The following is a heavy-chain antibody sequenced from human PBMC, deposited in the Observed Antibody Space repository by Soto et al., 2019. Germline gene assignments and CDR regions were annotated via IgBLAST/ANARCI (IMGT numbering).Heavy chain of an antibody. CDR3: AGGMAGLDV. Sequence: EAQLEESGGGLVQSGGSLRLSCAASGITFSIYWMHWVRQLPGKGLVWLSRINSDGSHTIYVDSVKGRFTISRDNAKNTLYLQMDSLRPDDTGVYYCAGGMAGLDVWGQGTTVTVSS. V-gene: IGHV3-74*01. CDR2: INSDGSHT. J-gene: IGHJ6*02. CDR1: GITFSIYW.